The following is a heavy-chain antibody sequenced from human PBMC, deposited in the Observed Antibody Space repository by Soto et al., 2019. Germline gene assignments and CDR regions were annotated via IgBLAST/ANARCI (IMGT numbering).Heavy chain of an antibody. J-gene: IGHJ6*02. Sequence: QVQLVQSGAEVKKPGASVKVSCKASGYTFTSYYMHWVRQAPGQGLEWMGIINPSGGSTSYAQKFQGRVTMTRDTSTSTVYMELSSLRSEDTAVYYCARALGYTASRKRRYYYYYYGMDVWGQGTTVTVSS. V-gene: IGHV1-46*03. CDR3: ARALGYTASRKRRYYYYYYGMDV. D-gene: IGHD5-18*01. CDR1: GYTFTSYY. CDR2: INPSGGST.